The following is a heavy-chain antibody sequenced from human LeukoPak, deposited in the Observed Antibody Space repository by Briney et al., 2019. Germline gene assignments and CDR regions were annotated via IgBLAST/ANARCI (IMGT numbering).Heavy chain of an antibody. Sequence: SVKVSCKASGGTFSSHAISWVRQAPGQGLEWMGGIIPIFGTANYAQKFQGRVTITTDESTSTAYMELSSLRSEDTAVYYCAILGQRGYSYGFHYWGQGTLVTVSS. J-gene: IGHJ4*02. CDR2: IIPIFGTA. D-gene: IGHD5-18*01. CDR1: GGTFSSHA. CDR3: AILGQRGYSYGFHY. V-gene: IGHV1-69*05.